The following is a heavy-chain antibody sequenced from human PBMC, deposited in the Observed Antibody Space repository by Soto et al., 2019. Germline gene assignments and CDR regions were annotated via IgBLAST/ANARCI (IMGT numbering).Heavy chain of an antibody. J-gene: IGHJ4*02. CDR3: AKKDYYAAGVYHFDN. CDR2: INAANGDI. Sequence: QVPLVQSGAEVKKPGASVKVSCRASGYTFTAYPLHWVRQAPGQRLEWMGWINAANGDIGYSRELQGRVTITRDTSASTVYMELSSMTSEDTAVYYCAKKDYYAAGVYHFDNWGQGTLVTVSS. CDR1: GYTFTAYP. V-gene: IGHV1-3*01. D-gene: IGHD3-10*01.